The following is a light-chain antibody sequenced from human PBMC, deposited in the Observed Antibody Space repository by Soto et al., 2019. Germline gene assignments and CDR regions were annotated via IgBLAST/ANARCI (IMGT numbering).Light chain of an antibody. J-gene: IGKJ1*01. CDR1: QSVLYSSNNKNY. CDR2: WAS. CDR3: QQYYRPWT. Sequence: DIVMTQSPDSLAVSLGERATINCKSSQSVLYSSNNKNYLAWYQQKPGQPPKLLIYWASTRESGVPDRFSGSVSGTDFTLTISSLQDEDVAVYYCQQYYRPWTFGQGTKVEIK. V-gene: IGKV4-1*01.